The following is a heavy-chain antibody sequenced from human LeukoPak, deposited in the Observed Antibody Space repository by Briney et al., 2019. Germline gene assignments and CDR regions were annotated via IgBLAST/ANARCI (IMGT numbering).Heavy chain of an antibody. CDR1: GYTLTELS. D-gene: IGHD3-10*01. V-gene: IGHV1-24*01. J-gene: IGHJ1*01. CDR3: ATDGSGSYYPVRPFQH. Sequence: ASVKVSCKVSGYTLTELSMHWVRQAPGKALEWMGGFDPEDCETIYAQKFQGRVTMTEDTSTDTAYMELSSLRSEDTAVYYCATDGSGSYYPVRPFQHWGQGTLVTVSS. CDR2: FDPEDCET.